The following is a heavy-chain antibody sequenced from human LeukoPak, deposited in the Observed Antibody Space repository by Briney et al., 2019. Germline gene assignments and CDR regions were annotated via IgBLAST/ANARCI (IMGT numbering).Heavy chain of an antibody. J-gene: IGHJ4*02. D-gene: IGHD3-9*01. V-gene: IGHV3-33*01. CDR3: AAQFNDILTGYYNRPFDY. CDR1: GFTFSSYG. CDR2: IWYDGSNK. Sequence: GGSLRLAWAAAGFTFSSYGMHWVRQAPGKGLEWVAVIWYDGSNKYYADSVKGRFTISRDNSKTTLYLQMNSLRAEDTAVYYCAAQFNDILTGYYNRPFDYWGQGTLVTVSS.